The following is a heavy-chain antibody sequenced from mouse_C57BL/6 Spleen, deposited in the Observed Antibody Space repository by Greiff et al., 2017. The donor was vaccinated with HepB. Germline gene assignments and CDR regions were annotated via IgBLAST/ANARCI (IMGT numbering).Heavy chain of an antibody. J-gene: IGHJ2*01. D-gene: IGHD2-4*01. Sequence: QVQLQQPGAELVKPGASVKLSCKASGYTFTSYWMQWVKQRPGQGLEWIGEIDPSDSYTNYNQKFKGKATLTVDTSSSTAYMQLSSLTSDDSAVYYCAILYYYYDGNDYWGQGTTLTVSS. CDR2: IDPSDSYT. CDR3: AILYYYYDGNDY. CDR1: GYTFTSYW. V-gene: IGHV1-50*01.